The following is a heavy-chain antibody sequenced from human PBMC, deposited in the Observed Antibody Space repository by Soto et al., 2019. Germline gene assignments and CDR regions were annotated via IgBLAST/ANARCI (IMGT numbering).Heavy chain of an antibody. CDR3: ARVGPPADP. V-gene: IGHV1-69*05. CDR2: IIPIFGTA. Sequence: SVKVSCKASGGTFSSYAISWVRQSPGQGLEWMGGIIPIFGTANYAQKFQGRVTITRDTSASTAYMELSSLRSEDTAMYYCARVGPPADPWGQGTLVTVSS. J-gene: IGHJ5*02. CDR1: GGTFSSYA.